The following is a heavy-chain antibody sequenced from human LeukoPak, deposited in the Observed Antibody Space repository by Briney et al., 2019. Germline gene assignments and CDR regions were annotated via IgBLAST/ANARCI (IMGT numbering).Heavy chain of an antibody. CDR3: ARALYTNRSGSSWFVP. CDR1: GFTFSSYT. J-gene: IGHJ5*02. CDR2: ISSSGDYK. Sequence: PGGSLRLSCAGSGFTFSSYTMNWVRQAPGKGLEWVSCISSSGDYKYYADSVKGRFTISRDNAKNSMYLQMNSLRAEDTAVYYCARALYTNRSGSSWFVPWGQGTLVTVSS. V-gene: IGHV3-21*06. D-gene: IGHD3-16*01.